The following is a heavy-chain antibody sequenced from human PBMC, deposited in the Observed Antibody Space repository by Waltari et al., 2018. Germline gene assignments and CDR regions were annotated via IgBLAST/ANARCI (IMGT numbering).Heavy chain of an antibody. D-gene: IGHD6-13*01. V-gene: IGHV4-34*01. Sequence: QVQLQQWGAGLLKPSETLSLTCAVYGGSFSGYYWSWIRKPPGKGLEWIGEINHSGSTNYNPSLKSRVTISVDTSKNQFSLKLSSVTAADTALYYCARLRIAAAGNIRSAYYYYYYCMDVWGQGTTVTVSS. CDR3: ARLRIAAAGNIRSAYYYYYYCMDV. CDR2: INHSGST. J-gene: IGHJ6*02. CDR1: GGSFSGYY.